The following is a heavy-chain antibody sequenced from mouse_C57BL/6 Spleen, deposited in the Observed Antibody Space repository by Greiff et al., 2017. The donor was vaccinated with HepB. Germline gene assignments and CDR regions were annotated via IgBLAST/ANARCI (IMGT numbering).Heavy chain of an antibody. CDR2: INPSSGYT. CDR1: GYTFTSYT. V-gene: IGHV1-4*01. D-gene: IGHD1-1*01. CDR3: ARGDYYGSSYYWYFDV. Sequence: QVQLKQSGAELARPGASVKMSCKASGYTFTSYTMHWVKQRPGQGLEWIGYINPSSGYTKYNQKFKDKATLTADKSSSTAYMQLSSLTSEDSAVYYCARGDYYGSSYYWYFDVWGTGTTVTVSS. J-gene: IGHJ1*03.